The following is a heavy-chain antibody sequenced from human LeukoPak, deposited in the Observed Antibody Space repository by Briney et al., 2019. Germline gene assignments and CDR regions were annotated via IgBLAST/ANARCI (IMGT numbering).Heavy chain of an antibody. V-gene: IGHV3-7*01. D-gene: IGHD3-10*01. Sequence: PGGSLRLSCAASGFTFSSYWMSWVRQAPGKGLEWVANIKQDGSETYYVDSVKGRFTISRDNAKNSLYLQMNSLRAEDTAVYYCAREERWQFGSGANIDYWGQGTLVTVSS. J-gene: IGHJ4*02. CDR3: AREERWQFGSGANIDY. CDR1: GFTFSSYW. CDR2: IKQDGSET.